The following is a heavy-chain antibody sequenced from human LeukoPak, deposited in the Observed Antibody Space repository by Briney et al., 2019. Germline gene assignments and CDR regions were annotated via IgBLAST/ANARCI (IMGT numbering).Heavy chain of an antibody. CDR1: GFTFAKYG. D-gene: IGHD1-1*01. CDR2: IWYDGSDK. CDR3: ANLDDY. V-gene: IGHV3-30*02. Sequence: GGSLRLSCAASGFTFAKYGMHWVRQAPGKGLEWVTFIWYDGSDKYYADSVKGRFSISRDNPKKQLYLQMNSLRSEDSAVYYCANLDDYWGQGTLVTVSS. J-gene: IGHJ4*02.